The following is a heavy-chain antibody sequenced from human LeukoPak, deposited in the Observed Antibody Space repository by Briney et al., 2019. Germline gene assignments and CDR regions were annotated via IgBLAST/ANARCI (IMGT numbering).Heavy chain of an antibody. Sequence: SQTLSHTCTVSGGSISSGSYFWNWIRQPAGKGLEWIGHIYTSGSTNYSPSLKSRVTISVDTSKNQFSLNLSSVTAADTAIYYCAVWSDGRWFDPWGQGTLVTVSS. CDR3: AVWSDGRWFDP. CDR2: IYTSGST. V-gene: IGHV4-61*09. J-gene: IGHJ5*02. CDR1: GGSISSGSYF. D-gene: IGHD3-3*01.